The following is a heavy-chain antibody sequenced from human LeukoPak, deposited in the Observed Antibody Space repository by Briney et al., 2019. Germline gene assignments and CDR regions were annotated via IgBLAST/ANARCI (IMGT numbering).Heavy chain of an antibody. V-gene: IGHV1-18*01. CDR2: ISANDGNT. J-gene: IGHJ4*02. CDR1: GYTFTSYG. Sequence: ASVKVSCMASGYTFTSYGISWVRQAPGQGLEWMGWISANDGNTDYPQELQGRVTMTTDTSTSTAYMELRSLRSDDTAVYYCARESHVTREDYWGQGTLVTVSS. CDR3: ARESHVTREDY. D-gene: IGHD3-10*01.